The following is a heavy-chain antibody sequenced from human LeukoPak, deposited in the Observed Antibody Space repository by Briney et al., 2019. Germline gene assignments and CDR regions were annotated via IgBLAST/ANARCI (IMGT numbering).Heavy chain of an antibody. CDR3: ALVTSGNWWFDP. CDR2: INPDSGVT. J-gene: IGHJ5*02. V-gene: IGHV1-2*02. CDR1: RHTFTVYH. D-gene: IGHD2-21*02. Sequence: ASVKVSCKASRHTFTVYHVHWVRHAPGQGLEWMGWINPDSGVTNYARNLQARVTMTRDTSISTVFLDLSSLRSDDTAVYYCALVTSGNWWFDPWGQGTLVTVSS.